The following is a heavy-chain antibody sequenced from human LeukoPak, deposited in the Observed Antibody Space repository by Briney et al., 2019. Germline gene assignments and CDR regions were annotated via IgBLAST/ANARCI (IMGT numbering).Heavy chain of an antibody. V-gene: IGHV3-48*01. CDR1: AFSFSNYW. CDR2: IIRIISTI. CDR3: ARDRRRGYSSGWYNWFDP. D-gene: IGHD6-19*01. Sequence: GGSLRLSCAASAFSFSNYWAHWVRQAPGEWRGWVSYIIRIISTINYADSVKGRFTISRDNAKNSLYLQMNSLRAEGTAVYYCARDRRRGYSSGWYNWFDPWGQGTLVTVSS. J-gene: IGHJ5*02.